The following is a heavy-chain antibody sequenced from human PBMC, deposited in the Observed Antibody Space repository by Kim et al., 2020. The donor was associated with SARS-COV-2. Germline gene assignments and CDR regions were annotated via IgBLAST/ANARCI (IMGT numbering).Heavy chain of an antibody. Sequence: ASVKVSCKASGYTFTGYYMHWVRQAPGQGLEWMGWINPNSGGTNYAQKIQGRVTMTRDTSISTVYMELSRLRSDDTAVYYCARDGDWSILTGYYNYWGQGTLVTVSS. V-gene: IGHV1-2*02. CDR1: GYTFTGYY. J-gene: IGHJ4*02. CDR2: INPNSGGT. CDR3: ARDGDWSILTGYYNY. D-gene: IGHD3-9*01.